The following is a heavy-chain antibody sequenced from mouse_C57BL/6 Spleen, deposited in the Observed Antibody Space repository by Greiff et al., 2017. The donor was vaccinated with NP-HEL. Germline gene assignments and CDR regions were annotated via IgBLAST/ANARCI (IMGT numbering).Heavy chain of an antibody. Sequence: QVQLQQPGAELVRPGSSVKLSCKASGYTFTSYWMHWVKQRPIQGLEWIGNIDPSDSETHYNQKFTDKATLTVDKSSSTAYMQLSSLTSEDSAVYYCARVEAFYGNSYFDYWGQGTTLTVSS. J-gene: IGHJ2*01. D-gene: IGHD2-1*01. CDR1: GYTFTSYW. CDR3: ARVEAFYGNSYFDY. CDR2: IDPSDSET. V-gene: IGHV1-52*01.